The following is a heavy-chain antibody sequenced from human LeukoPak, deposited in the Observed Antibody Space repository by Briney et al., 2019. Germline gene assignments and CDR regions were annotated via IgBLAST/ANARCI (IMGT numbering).Heavy chain of an antibody. CDR3: ARDPHIAAAGYFDY. J-gene: IGHJ4*02. Sequence: GGSLRLSCAASGFTFSSYGMHWVRQAPGKGLEWVAVIWYDGSNKYYADSVKGRFTISRDNSKNTPYLQMNSLRAEDTAVYYCARDPHIAAAGYFDYWGQGTLVTVSS. CDR2: IWYDGSNK. CDR1: GFTFSSYG. D-gene: IGHD6-25*01. V-gene: IGHV3-33*01.